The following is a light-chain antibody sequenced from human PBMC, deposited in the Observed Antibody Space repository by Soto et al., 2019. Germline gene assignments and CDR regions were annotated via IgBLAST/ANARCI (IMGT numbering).Light chain of an antibody. CDR3: CSDAGSYTYV. V-gene: IGLV2-11*01. CDR1: SSDVGGYNY. J-gene: IGLJ1*01. CDR2: DVS. Sequence: QSVLTQPRSVSGSPGQSVTISCTGTSSDVGGYNYVSWYQQHPGKVPKLMIYDVSKRPSGVPDRFSGSKSGNTASLTISGLQAEDEADYYCCSDAGSYTYVFGSGTKVTVL.